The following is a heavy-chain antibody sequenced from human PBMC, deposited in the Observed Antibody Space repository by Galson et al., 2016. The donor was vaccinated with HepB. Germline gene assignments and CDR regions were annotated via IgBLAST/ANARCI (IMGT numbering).Heavy chain of an antibody. Sequence: ETLSLTCSVSGASITSYYWTWIRQSPGKALEWVGDIFYGGGTRYNASLQSRVTISADMPKNQVFLKLTSVTAADTAVYYCARRPGGMNPVDDYFDNWGLGAVVAVSS. CDR1: GASITSYY. J-gene: IGHJ4*02. CDR2: IFYGGGT. CDR3: ARRPGGMNPVDDYFDN. D-gene: IGHD3-16*01. V-gene: IGHV4-59*08.